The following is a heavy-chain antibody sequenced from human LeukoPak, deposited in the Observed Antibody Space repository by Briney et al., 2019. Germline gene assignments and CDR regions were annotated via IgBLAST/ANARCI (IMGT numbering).Heavy chain of an antibody. CDR2: IKSATVGGTT. J-gene: IGHJ4*02. CDR3: TTGPGNSGY. CDR1: GFTFSNAW. Sequence: PGGSLRLSCAASGFTFSNAWMSWVRQAPGKGLEWVGRIKSATVGGTTEYAAPVKGRFTISRDDSKSTVYLQMNSLKTEDTAVYYCTTGPGNSGYWGQGTLVTVSS. V-gene: IGHV3-15*01. D-gene: IGHD4-23*01.